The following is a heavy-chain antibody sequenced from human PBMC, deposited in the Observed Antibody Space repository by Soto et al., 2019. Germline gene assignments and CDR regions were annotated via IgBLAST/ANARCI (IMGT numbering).Heavy chain of an antibody. CDR1: GDTFNFYT. J-gene: IGHJ4*02. Sequence: QVQLVQSGAEVKKPGSSVKVSCKASGDTFNFYTINWVRQAPGLGLEWMGRFNPILSFSNSALKFQGRVTLTADKSTSTAYMVLSSLRSEDTAIYYCATSFGSGSRPFDYWGQGALVTVSP. CDR2: FNPILSFS. CDR3: ATSFGSGSRPFDY. V-gene: IGHV1-69*02. D-gene: IGHD3-10*01.